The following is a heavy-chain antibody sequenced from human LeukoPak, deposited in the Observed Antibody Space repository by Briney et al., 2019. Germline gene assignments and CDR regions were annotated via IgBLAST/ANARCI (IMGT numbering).Heavy chain of an antibody. J-gene: IGHJ6*03. CDR3: ARVRCSGGSCPYYYYYYYMDV. CDR1: GGSMSSYY. V-gene: IGHV4-59*12. Sequence: PSETLSLTCTVSGGSMSSYYWSWIRQPPGKGLEWIGYIYYSGSTNYNPSLKSRVTISVDTSKNQFSLKLSSVTAADTAVYYCARVRCSGGSCPYYYYYYYMDVWGKGTTVTVSS. CDR2: IYYSGST. D-gene: IGHD2-15*01.